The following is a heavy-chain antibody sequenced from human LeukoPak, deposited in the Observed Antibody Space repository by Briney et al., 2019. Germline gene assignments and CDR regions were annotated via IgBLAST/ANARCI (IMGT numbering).Heavy chain of an antibody. V-gene: IGHV4-59*08. D-gene: IGHD3-10*01. CDR2: IHYTGST. Sequence: PSETLSLTCTVSGGSISSYYWSWIRQPPEKGLEWIGYIHYTGSTKYNPSPKSRVTISVDTSKNQFSLKLSSVTAADTAVYYCVRHSGITLLRGVLESWGQGTLVTVSS. CDR3: VRHSGITLLRGVLES. CDR1: GGSISSYY. J-gene: IGHJ4*02.